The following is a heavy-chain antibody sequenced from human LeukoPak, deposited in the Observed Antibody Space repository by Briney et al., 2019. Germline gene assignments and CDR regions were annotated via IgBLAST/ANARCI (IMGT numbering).Heavy chain of an antibody. CDR1: GYTFTTYG. Sequence: ASVKVSCKASGYTFTTYGISWVRQAPGQGLEWMGWINTNTGNPTYAQGFIGRFVFSLDTSVNTAYLQISSLKAEDTAVYYCARGPRWLQFKYPDYWGQGTLVTVSS. D-gene: IGHD5-24*01. CDR2: INTNTGNP. CDR3: ARGPRWLQFKYPDY. J-gene: IGHJ4*02. V-gene: IGHV7-4-1*02.